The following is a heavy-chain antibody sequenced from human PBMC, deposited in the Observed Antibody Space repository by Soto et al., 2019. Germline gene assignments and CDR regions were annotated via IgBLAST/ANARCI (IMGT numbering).Heavy chain of an antibody. CDR1: GGSISNHY. J-gene: IGHJ4*02. V-gene: IGHV4-59*08. D-gene: IGHD1-26*01. CDR3: ARWVGHFDF. CDR2: IYYSGST. Sequence: QVQLQESGPGLVKPSETLSLTCTVSGGSISNHYWRWIRQPPGKGLELIGYIYYSGSTNYNPSLRSRVTISVDTSKNQFSLKLSSVTAADTAVYYCARWVGHFDFWGPGTLVTVSS.